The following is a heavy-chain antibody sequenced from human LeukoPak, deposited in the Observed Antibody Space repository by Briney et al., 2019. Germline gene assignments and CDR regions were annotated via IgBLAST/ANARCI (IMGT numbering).Heavy chain of an antibody. Sequence: GGSLRLSCAASGFTFDDYAMHWVRQAPGKGLEWVSGISWNSGSIGYADSVKGRFTISRDNAKNSLYLQMNSLRAEDTALYYCAREGPDAFDIWGQGTMVTVSS. CDR3: AREGPDAFDI. J-gene: IGHJ3*02. V-gene: IGHV3-9*01. CDR2: ISWNSGSI. CDR1: GFTFDDYA.